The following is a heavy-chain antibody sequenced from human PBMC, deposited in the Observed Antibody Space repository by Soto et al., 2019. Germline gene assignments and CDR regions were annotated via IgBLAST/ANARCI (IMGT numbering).Heavy chain of an antibody. CDR2: MNPNSGNT. Sequence: ASVKVSCKASGYTFTSYDINWVRQATGQGLEWMGWMNPNSGNTGYAQKFQGRVTMTRNTSISTAYMELSSLRSEDTAVYYCARGDTYYDILTGDYYYYYCMDVWGKGTTVTVSS. CDR3: ARGDTYYDILTGDYYYYYCMDV. J-gene: IGHJ6*03. D-gene: IGHD3-9*01. CDR1: GYTFTSYD. V-gene: IGHV1-8*01.